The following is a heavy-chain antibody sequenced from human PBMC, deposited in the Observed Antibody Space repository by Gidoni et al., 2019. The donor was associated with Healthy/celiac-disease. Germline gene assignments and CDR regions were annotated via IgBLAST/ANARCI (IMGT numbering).Heavy chain of an antibody. D-gene: IGHD3-10*01. CDR2: IFSNDEK. Sequence: QVTLKESGPVLVKPTETLTLTCTVSGFSLSTARMGVSWIRQPPGKALEWLAHIFSNDEKSYSTSLKSRLTISKDTSKSQVVLTMTNMDPVDTATYYCARIQGFGEPVGAPDYWGQGTLVTVSS. CDR3: ARIQGFGEPVGAPDY. V-gene: IGHV2-26*01. CDR1: GFSLSTARMG. J-gene: IGHJ4*02.